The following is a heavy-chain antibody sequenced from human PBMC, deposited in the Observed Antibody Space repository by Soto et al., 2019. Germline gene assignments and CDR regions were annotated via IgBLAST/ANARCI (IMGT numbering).Heavy chain of an antibody. D-gene: IGHD5-12*01. Sequence: PSETLSLTCTVSGGSISSYYWSWIRQPPGKGLEWIGYIYYSGSTNYNPSLKSRVTISVDTSKNQFSLKLSSVTAADTAAYYCEREGFATQEFDYWGPGTLVTVSS. CDR2: IYYSGST. CDR3: EREGFATQEFDY. V-gene: IGHV4-59*01. J-gene: IGHJ4*02. CDR1: GGSISSYY.